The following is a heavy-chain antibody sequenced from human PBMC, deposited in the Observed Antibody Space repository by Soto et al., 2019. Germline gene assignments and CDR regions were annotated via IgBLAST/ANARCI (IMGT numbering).Heavy chain of an antibody. CDR3: ARANAQRFDY. V-gene: IGHV3-48*03. J-gene: IGHJ4*02. CDR1: GFTFSRFE. CDR2: ISSSGSTI. Sequence: EVQLVESGGGLVQPGGSPRLSCAASGFTFSRFEMNWVRQAPGKGLEWVSYISSSGSTIYYADSVKGRFTISRDNAKNSLYLQMNSLRVEDTAVYYCARANAQRFDYWGQGTLVTVSS. D-gene: IGHD2-8*01.